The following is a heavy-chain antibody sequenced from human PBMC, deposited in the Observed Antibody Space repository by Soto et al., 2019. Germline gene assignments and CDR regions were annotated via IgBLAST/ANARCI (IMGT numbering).Heavy chain of an antibody. CDR1: GGTFSSYA. D-gene: IGHD3-22*01. CDR2: IIPIFGTA. CDR3: ARDPPVSYYDSSGYLN. Sequence: SVKVSCKASGGTFSSYAISWVRQAPGQGLEWMGGIIPIFGTANYAQKFRGRVTITADESTSTAYMELSSLRSEDTAVYYCARDPPVSYYDSSGYLNWGQGTLVTVSS. V-gene: IGHV1-69*13. J-gene: IGHJ4*02.